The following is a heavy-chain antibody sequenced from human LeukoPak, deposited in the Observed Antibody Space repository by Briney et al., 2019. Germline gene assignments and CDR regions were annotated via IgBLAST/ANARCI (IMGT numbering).Heavy chain of an antibody. V-gene: IGHV4-59*10. CDR3: ARFSWGHYFDY. CDR2: IYTGGST. Sequence: SETLSLTCAVYGGSFSGYYWSWIRQPAGKGLEWIGRIYTGGSTNYNPSLKSRVTISVDTSKNQFSLKLSSVTAADTAVYYCARFSWGHYFDYWGQGTLVTVSS. CDR1: GGSFSGYY. J-gene: IGHJ4*02. D-gene: IGHD2-15*01.